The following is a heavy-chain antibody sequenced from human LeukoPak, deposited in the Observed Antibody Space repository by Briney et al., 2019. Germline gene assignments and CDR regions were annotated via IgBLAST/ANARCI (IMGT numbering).Heavy chain of an antibody. CDR2: ISSDGSKT. Sequence: PGRSPRLSCAASGFIFSNYAMHWVRQAPGKELEWVALISSDGSKTYHADSVKGRFSISRDDSKNTLYLQLNSLRAEDTSVYYCARDSTYWYDSGSSGPHYFDYWGQGTLVTVSS. J-gene: IGHJ4*02. D-gene: IGHD3-10*01. CDR3: ARDSTYWYDSGSSGPHYFDY. V-gene: IGHV3-30*01. CDR1: GFIFSNYA.